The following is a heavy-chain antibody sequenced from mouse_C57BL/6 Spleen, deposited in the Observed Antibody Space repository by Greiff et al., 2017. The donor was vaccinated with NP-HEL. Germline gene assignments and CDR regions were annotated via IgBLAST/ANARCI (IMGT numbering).Heavy chain of an antibody. J-gene: IGHJ4*01. CDR2: IDPSDSET. D-gene: IGHD2-5*01. CDR3: ARRDYSSLYAMDY. Sequence: QVQLQQPGAELVRPGSSVKLSCKASGYTFTSYWMHWVKQRPIQGLEWIGNIDPSDSETHYNQKFKDKATLTVDKSSSTAYMQLSSLTSEDSAVYYCARRDYSSLYAMDYWGQGTSVTVSS. V-gene: IGHV1-52*01. CDR1: GYTFTSYW.